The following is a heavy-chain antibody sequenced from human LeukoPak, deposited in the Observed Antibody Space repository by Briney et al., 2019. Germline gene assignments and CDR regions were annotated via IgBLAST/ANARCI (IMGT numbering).Heavy chain of an antibody. CDR1: GGSISSGSYY. Sequence: SETLSLTCTVSGGSISSGSYYWSWIRQPAGKGLEWIGRVYTSGSTNYNPSLKSRVTISVDTSKNQFSLKLSSVTAADTAVYYCARGRGSSGYPYYYYMDVWGKGTTVTVSS. D-gene: IGHD3-22*01. V-gene: IGHV4-61*02. CDR2: VYTSGST. J-gene: IGHJ6*03. CDR3: ARGRGSSGYPYYYYMDV.